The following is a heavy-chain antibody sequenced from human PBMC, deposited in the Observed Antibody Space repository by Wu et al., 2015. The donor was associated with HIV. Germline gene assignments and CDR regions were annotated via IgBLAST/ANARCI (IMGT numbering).Heavy chain of an antibody. Sequence: QVQLVQSGAEVKKPGASMKVSCKVSGYTFIDDYIHWVRQAPGQGLESMGWINPRNGATTSAQKFQGRVTITRDTFITTTYLELSGLKSDDTAVYYCARYIGYCYFDFWAVALWSLSLQ. J-gene: IGHJ2*01. CDR2: INPRNGAT. V-gene: IGHV1-2*02. CDR3: ARYIGYCYFDF. CDR1: GYTFIDDY.